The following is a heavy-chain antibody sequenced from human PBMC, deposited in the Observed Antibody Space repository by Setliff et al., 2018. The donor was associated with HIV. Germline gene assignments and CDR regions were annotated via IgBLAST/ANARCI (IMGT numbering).Heavy chain of an antibody. CDR1: GYTFSDYY. J-gene: IGHJ4*02. Sequence: ASVKVSCKVSGYTFSDYYMHWVQQAPGKGLEWMGLVDPEGGKTIYAENFQGRVTITADTSTDTTYLKLSSLRSEETAVYYCATGRIPGIPAVIVYWGQGTLVTVSS. D-gene: IGHD6-13*01. V-gene: IGHV1-69-2*01. CDR3: ATGRIPGIPAVIVY. CDR2: VDPEGGKT.